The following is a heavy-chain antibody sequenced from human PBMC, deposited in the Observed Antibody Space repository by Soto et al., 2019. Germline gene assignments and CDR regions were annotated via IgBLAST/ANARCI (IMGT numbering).Heavy chain of an antibody. V-gene: IGHV1-18*01. CDR1: GYTFTLFV. J-gene: IGHJ4*02. Sequence: QVQLVQSGAEVKKPGASVKVSCTTSGYTFTLFVITWVRQDPGQGLEWMGWISPYNGDTKYAEKLEGRVTLTTDTSTDTAYMELPSLTSDDTAEYYCARGGQYRYFDYWGQGTLVTVSS. CDR3: ARGGQYRYFDY. D-gene: IGHD2-2*02. CDR2: ISPYNGDT.